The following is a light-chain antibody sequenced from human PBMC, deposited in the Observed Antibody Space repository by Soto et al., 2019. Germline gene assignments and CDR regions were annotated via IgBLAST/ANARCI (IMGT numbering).Light chain of an antibody. V-gene: IGLV4-69*01. CDR1: SGHSSYA. J-gene: IGLJ3*02. CDR3: QTWGTGIPWA. Sequence: QLVLTQSPSASASLGASVKLTCTLSSGHSSYAIAWHQQQPEKGPRYLMKLNSDGSHSKGDGIPDRFSGSSSGAERYLTFSSLQSEDEADYYCQTWGTGIPWAFGGGTQLTVL. CDR2: LNSDGSH.